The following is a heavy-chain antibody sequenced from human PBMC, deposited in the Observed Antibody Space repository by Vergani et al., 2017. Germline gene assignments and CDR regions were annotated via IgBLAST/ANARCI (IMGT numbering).Heavy chain of an antibody. J-gene: IGHJ1*01. V-gene: IGHV3-30*04. D-gene: IGHD3-22*01. CDR2: ISYDGTKR. CDR1: GFTFSSYA. CDR3: TKAGQYDSDNFHDS. Sequence: QVQLVESGGGVVQPGRSLRLSCAASGFTFSSYAMHWVRQAPGKGLEWVAVISYDGTKRFYGDSVKGRFTISRDNSQTTVFLQMNSLRADDSAVYYCTKAGQYDSDNFHDSWGQGALVTVAS.